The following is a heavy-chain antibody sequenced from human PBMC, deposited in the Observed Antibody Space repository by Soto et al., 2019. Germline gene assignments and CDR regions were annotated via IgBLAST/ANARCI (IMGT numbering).Heavy chain of an antibody. D-gene: IGHD3-22*01. CDR2: ISATGSTI. CDR1: GFTFNDYY. CDR3: ARGIYEGSSGYYLDV. Sequence: GGSLRLSCAASGFTFNDYYLTWIRQAPGKGLEWVSYISATGSTIYYADSVKGRFTISRDNAKKSLSLQMNSLRAADTAVYYCARGIYEGSSGYYLDVWGQGNLVTVSS. V-gene: IGHV3-11*01. J-gene: IGHJ4*02.